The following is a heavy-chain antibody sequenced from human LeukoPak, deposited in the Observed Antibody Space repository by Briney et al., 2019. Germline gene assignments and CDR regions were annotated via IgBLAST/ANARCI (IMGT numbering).Heavy chain of an antibody. Sequence: PSETLSLTCTVSGGSISSGSYYWSWIRQPAGKGLEWIGRIYTSGSTNYNPSLKSRVTISVDTSKNQFSLKLSSVTAADTAVYYCARETSITIFGVVTYYFDYWGQGTLVTVSS. J-gene: IGHJ4*02. CDR1: GGSISSGSYY. D-gene: IGHD3-3*01. CDR2: IYTSGST. V-gene: IGHV4-61*02. CDR3: ARETSITIFGVVTYYFDY.